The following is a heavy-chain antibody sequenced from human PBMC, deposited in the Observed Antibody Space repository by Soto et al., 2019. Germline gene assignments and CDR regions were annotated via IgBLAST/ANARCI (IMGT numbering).Heavy chain of an antibody. CDR3: AGDAPPRSGIYYGMDV. D-gene: IGHD3-10*01. J-gene: IGHJ6*02. CDR2: INPMLRIT. V-gene: IGHV1-69*17. Sequence: QVQLVQSGAEVKKPGSSVKVSCKASGNNFNNYFINWVRQVPGQGLERMGGINPMLRITQYRQQFQGRITVTADRSTGTSYMELSGLASEDTAVYYCAGDAPPRSGIYYGMDVWGQGTTITVSS. CDR1: GNNFNNYF.